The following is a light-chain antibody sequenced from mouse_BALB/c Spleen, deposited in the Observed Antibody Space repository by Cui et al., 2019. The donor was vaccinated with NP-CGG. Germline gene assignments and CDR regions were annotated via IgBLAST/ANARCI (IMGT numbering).Light chain of an antibody. Sequence: QGGVDQESGPTTSPGETVTLTCRSSTGAVTTSNYANWVQEKPDHLFTGLIGGTNNRAPGVPARFSGSLIGDKAALTITGAQTEDEAIYFCALWYSNHWVFGGGTKLTVL. CDR1: TGAVTTSNY. CDR2: GTN. CDR3: ALWYSNHWV. V-gene: IGLV1*01. J-gene: IGLJ1*01.